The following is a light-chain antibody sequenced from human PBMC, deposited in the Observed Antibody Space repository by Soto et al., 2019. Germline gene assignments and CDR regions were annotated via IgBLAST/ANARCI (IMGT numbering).Light chain of an antibody. CDR3: QQTFGVTPLX. CDR1: RSIRAY. Sequence: DIQMTQSPSSLSASVGDTVTISCRASRSIRAYLNWYQHKPGKAPNLLIYGATTLHSGVPSRFSGSGSGTDFSLTISSLQPEDFATYYCQQTFGVTPLXXXGXXXXEI. CDR2: GAT. J-gene: IGKJ4*01. V-gene: IGKV1-39*01.